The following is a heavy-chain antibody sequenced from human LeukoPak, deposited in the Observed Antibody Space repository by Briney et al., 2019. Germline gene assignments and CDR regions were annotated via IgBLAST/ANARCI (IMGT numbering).Heavy chain of an antibody. V-gene: IGHV3-30*18. CDR1: GFTFSSYG. D-gene: IGHD6-13*01. Sequence: GRSLRLSCAASGFTFSSYGMHWVRQAPGKGLEWVAVISYDGSNKYYADSVKGRFTISRDNSKNTLYLQMNSLRAEDTAVYYCAKDGYSSPPRNPFDYWGQGTLVTVSS. CDR2: ISYDGSNK. J-gene: IGHJ4*02. CDR3: AKDGYSSPPRNPFDY.